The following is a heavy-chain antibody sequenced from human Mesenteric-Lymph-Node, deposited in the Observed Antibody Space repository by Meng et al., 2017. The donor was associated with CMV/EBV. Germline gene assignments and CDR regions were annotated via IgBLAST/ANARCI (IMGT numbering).Heavy chain of an antibody. J-gene: IGHJ2*01. CDR1: GGTFGTYS. CDR3: ARDRKDWYFDV. Sequence: SCQASGGTFGTYSFSWVRQAPGQGFEWMGQIIPGLDRTHYAQTFQGRISITAGRSTNTAYLEVNSLRYEDTAFYYCARDRKDWYFDVWGRGTLVTVSS. V-gene: IGHV1-69*04. CDR2: IIPGLDRT.